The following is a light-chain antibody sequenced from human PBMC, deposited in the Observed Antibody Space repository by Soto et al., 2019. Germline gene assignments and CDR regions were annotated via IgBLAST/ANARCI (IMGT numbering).Light chain of an antibody. V-gene: IGKV3-15*01. CDR1: HSISSD. Sequence: ETVMTQSPATLSVSPGERATLSCRASHSISSDLAWYQQKPGQAPRPLIYGASTRATGVPARFSGSGSGTEFTLTISSLQSEDFAVYYCHQYNNWPFTFGPGTKVDIK. CDR2: GAS. J-gene: IGKJ3*01. CDR3: HQYNNWPFT.